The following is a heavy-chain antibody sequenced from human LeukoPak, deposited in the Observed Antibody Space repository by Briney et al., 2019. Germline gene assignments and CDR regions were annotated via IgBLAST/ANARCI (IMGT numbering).Heavy chain of an antibody. CDR3: AKSNSITMISRTDYYGMDV. V-gene: IGHV3-23*01. D-gene: IGHD3-22*01. Sequence: GGSLRLSCAASGFTFSSYAMSWVRQAPGKGLEWVSAISGSGGSTYYADSVKDRFTISRDKSKNTLYLQMNSLRAEDTAVYYCAKSNSITMISRTDYYGMDVWGQGTTVTVSS. CDR1: GFTFSSYA. CDR2: ISGSGGST. J-gene: IGHJ6*02.